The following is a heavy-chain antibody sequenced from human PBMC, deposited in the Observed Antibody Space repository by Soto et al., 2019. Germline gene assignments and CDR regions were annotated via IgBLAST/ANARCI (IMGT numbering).Heavy chain of an antibody. CDR2: IIPIFGTA. J-gene: IGHJ6*02. Sequence: EASVKVSCKASGGTFSSYAISWVRQAPGQGLEWMGGIIPIFGTANYAQKFQGRVTITADKSTSTAYMELSSLRSEDTAVYYCARDRRKQLGPPYYYGMDVWGQGTTVTVSS. CDR3: ARDRRKQLGPPYYYGMDV. V-gene: IGHV1-69*06. CDR1: GGTFSSYA. D-gene: IGHD6-13*01.